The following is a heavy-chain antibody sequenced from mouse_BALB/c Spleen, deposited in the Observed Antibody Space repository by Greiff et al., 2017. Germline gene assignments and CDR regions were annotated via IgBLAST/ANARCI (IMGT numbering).Heavy chain of an antibody. CDR1: GYTFTDYW. J-gene: IGHJ2*01. CDR2: IDTSDSYT. CDR3: ARSGATMTLYYFDY. D-gene: IGHD2-4*01. V-gene: IGHV1-69*01. Sequence: QVQLQQSGAELVMPGASVKMSCKASGYTFTDYWMHWVKQRPGQGLEWIGAIDTSDSYTSYNQKFKGKATLTVDESSSTAYMQLSSLTSEDSAVYYCARSGATMTLYYFDYWGQGTTLTVSS.